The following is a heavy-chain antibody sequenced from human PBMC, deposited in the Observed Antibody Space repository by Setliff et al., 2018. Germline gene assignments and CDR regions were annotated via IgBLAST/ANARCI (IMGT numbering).Heavy chain of an antibody. CDR2: FHTGGAT. D-gene: IGHD7-27*01. CDR3: ARYTPKLPELGIYGWFDY. CDR1: GGSISSGGFY. Sequence: SETLSLTCSVSGGSISSGGFYWSWIRQSAGRGLEWIGHFHTGGATDYNLSLKSRVTISLDSSKNQFSLRLSSVTAADAAVYFCARYTPKLPELGIYGWFDYWGQGTPVTVSS. V-gene: IGHV4-61*09. J-gene: IGHJ4*02.